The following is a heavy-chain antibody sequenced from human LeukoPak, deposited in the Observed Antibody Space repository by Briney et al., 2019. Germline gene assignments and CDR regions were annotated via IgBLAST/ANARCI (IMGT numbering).Heavy chain of an antibody. CDR2: IYHSGST. J-gene: IGHJ6*02. Sequence: SETLSLTCAVSGGSISSSNWWSWVRQPPGKGLEWIGEIYHSGSTNYNPSLKSRVTISVDTSKNQFSLKLSSVTAADTAVYYCASLARYSNSLTYYYYGMDVWGQGTTVTVSS. CDR3: ASLARYSNSLTYYYYGMDV. D-gene: IGHD6-6*01. CDR1: GGSISSSNW. V-gene: IGHV4-4*02.